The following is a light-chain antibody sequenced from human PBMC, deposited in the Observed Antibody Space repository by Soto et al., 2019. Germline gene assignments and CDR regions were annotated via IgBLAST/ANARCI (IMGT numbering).Light chain of an antibody. CDR1: SSDVGGYNY. CDR3: QSYDNRLSAYV. V-gene: IGLV2-14*01. Sequence: QSALTQPASVSGSPGQSITISCTGTSSDVGGYNYVSWYQQNPGKAPKLMVHEVSNRPSGVSNRFSGSKSGNTASLTISGLQAEDEADYYCQSYDNRLSAYVFGTGTKVTVL. J-gene: IGLJ1*01. CDR2: EVS.